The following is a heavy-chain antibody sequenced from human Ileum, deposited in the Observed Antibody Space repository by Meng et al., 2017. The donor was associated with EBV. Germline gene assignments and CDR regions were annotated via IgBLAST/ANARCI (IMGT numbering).Heavy chain of an antibody. D-gene: IGHD1-7*01. CDR3: GRDQGRELINH. V-gene: IGHV4-4*02. CDR1: GASISSDIW. CDR2: VYHRGDT. J-gene: IGHJ4*02. Sequence: QVQVQAAGPGLVKPSGTLSLTFTVSGASISSDIWWSWVRQPPGKGLEWIGEVYHRGDTNYNPSLKSRVDISVDKSKNQFYLSLFSVTAADTAVYYCGRDQGRELINHWGQGTLVTVSS.